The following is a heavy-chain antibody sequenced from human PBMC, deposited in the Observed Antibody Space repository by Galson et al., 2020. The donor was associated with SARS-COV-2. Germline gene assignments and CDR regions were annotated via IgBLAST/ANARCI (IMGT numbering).Heavy chain of an antibody. V-gene: IGHV3-9*01. CDR2: ISWNSGSI. CDR3: AKDKWSGSYWLNFDY. CDR1: GFTFDDYA. J-gene: IGHJ4*02. Sequence: SLKISCAASGFTFDDYAMHWVRQAPGKGLEWVSGISWNSGSIGYADSLKGRFTISRDNAKNSLYLQMNSLRAEDTALYYCAKDKWSGSYWLNFDYWGQGTLVTVSS. D-gene: IGHD1-26*01.